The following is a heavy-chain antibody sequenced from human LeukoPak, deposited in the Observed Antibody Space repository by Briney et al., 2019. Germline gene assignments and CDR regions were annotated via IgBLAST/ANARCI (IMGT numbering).Heavy chain of an antibody. CDR2: ISTSGTT. Sequence: SETLSLTCTVSGDSISSGSYYWSWIRQPAGNGLEWIGRISTSGTTNYNPSFKSRVTISVDTSKNQFSLRLSSVTAADTAVYYCARGFRGYSYGLFDYWGQGTLVTVSS. CDR1: GDSISSGSYY. V-gene: IGHV4-61*02. CDR3: ARGFRGYSYGLFDY. D-gene: IGHD5-18*01. J-gene: IGHJ4*02.